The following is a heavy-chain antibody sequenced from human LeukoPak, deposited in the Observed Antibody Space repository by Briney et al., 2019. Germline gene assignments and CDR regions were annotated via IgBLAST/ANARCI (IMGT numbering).Heavy chain of an antibody. CDR2: INPNSGGT. Sequence: ASVKVSCKASGYTFTGYYMHWVRQAPGQGLEWMGWINPNSGGTNYAQKLQGRVTMTRDTSISTAYMELSRLRSDDTAVYYCARVPYGSGSYFPKSPPYYFDYWGQGTLVTVSS. D-gene: IGHD3-10*01. CDR1: GYTFTGYY. CDR3: ARVPYGSGSYFPKSPPYYFDY. J-gene: IGHJ4*02. V-gene: IGHV1-2*02.